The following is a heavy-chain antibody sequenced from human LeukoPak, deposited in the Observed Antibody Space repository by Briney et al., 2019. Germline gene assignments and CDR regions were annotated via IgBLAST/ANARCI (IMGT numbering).Heavy chain of an antibody. CDR1: GFTFSSYA. V-gene: IGHV3-23*01. CDR2: ISGSGGST. D-gene: IGHD3-22*01. Sequence: PGGSLRLSCAASGFTFSSYAMSGVRQAPGKGLEWVSAISGSGGSTYYADSVKGRFTISRDNSKNTLYLQMNSLRAEDTAVYYCAKGRDSSGYYSYYFDYWGQGTLVTVSS. CDR3: AKGRDSSGYYSYYFDY. J-gene: IGHJ4*02.